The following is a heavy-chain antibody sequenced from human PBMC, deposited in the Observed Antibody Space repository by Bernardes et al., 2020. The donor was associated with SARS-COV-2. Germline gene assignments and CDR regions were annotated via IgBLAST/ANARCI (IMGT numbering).Heavy chain of an antibody. J-gene: IGHJ6*02. D-gene: IGHD6-13*01. Sequence: GSLRLPCAASGFTSISYSISWFRQPPGKGLEGVAAISGSGGSTYYADSVKGRFTISRDNSKNTPYLQMNSRRAEDTALYYCAKDRVVSSRGPWNGMDVWGQGTTVTVSS. CDR1: GFTSISYS. V-gene: IGHV3-23*01. CDR2: ISGSGGST. CDR3: AKDRVVSSRGPWNGMDV.